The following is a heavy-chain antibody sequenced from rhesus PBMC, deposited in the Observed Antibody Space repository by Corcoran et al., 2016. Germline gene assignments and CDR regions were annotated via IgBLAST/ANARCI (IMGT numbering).Heavy chain of an antibody. CDR1: GASISSYW. CDR3: ARSGYGSGGVY. J-gene: IGHJ4*01. V-gene: IGHV4-80*01. Sequence: QVQLQESGPGLVKPSETLSLPCAVSGASISSYWWSWIRQPPGKGLEWIGEIFGTSGHTDSSPALTSRVTISKDASKNQFSRKLSSVAAADTAVYYCARSGYGSGGVYWGQGILVTVSS. CDR2: IFGTSGHT. D-gene: IGHD4-4*01.